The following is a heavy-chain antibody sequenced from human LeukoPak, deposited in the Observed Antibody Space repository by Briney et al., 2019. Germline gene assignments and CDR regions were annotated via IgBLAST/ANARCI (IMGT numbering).Heavy chain of an antibody. J-gene: IGHJ4*02. CDR3: AKFNRQYCSSTSCYGGFDY. D-gene: IGHD2-2*01. V-gene: IGHV3-23*01. CDR2: ISGSGGST. Sequence: GGSLRLSCAASGFTFSSYAMSWVRQAPGKGLEWVSAISGSGGSTYYADSVKGRFTISRDNSKNTLYLQMNSLRAEDTAVYYCAKFNRQYCSSTSCYGGFDYWGQGTLVTVSS. CDR1: GFTFSSYA.